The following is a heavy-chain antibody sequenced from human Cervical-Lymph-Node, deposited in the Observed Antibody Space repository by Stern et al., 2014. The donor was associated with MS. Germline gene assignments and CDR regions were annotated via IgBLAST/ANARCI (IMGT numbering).Heavy chain of an antibody. Sequence: EVQLVESGAEVKKPGESLKISWRGSGYSFSSHWIGWVRQMPGKGLEWMGTIYLGDSDTRYSPSFQGQGTISADKSISTAYLQWSSLKASDTAIYYCASHDYRGNSVGVDFDCWGQGTMVTVSS. D-gene: IGHD4-23*01. CDR2: IYLGDSDT. V-gene: IGHV5-51*01. CDR3: ASHDYRGNSVGVDFDC. CDR1: GYSFSSHW. J-gene: IGHJ3*01.